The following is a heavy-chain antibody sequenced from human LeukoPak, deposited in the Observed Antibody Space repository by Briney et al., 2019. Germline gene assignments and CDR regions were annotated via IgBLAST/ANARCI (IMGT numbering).Heavy chain of an antibody. Sequence: PSETLSLTCTVSGGSISSYYWSRIRQPPGKGLEWIGYTYYSGSTNYNPSLKSRVTISVDTSKNQFSLKLSSVTAADTAVYYCARGLMMAVAGRGEFHYWGQGTLVTVSS. D-gene: IGHD6-13*01. V-gene: IGHV4-59*01. J-gene: IGHJ4*02. CDR1: GGSISSYY. CDR2: TYYSGST. CDR3: ARGLMMAVAGRGEFHY.